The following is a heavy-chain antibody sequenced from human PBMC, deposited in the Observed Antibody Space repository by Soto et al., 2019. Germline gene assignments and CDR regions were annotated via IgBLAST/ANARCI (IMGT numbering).Heavy chain of an antibody. V-gene: IGHV4-30-2*01. CDR2: IYHSVST. CDR3: ARGDRAYNWFDP. CDR1: GGSISSGGYS. J-gene: IGHJ5*02. Sequence: SETLSLTCAVSGGSISSGGYSWILIRQPPGKGLEWIGYIYHSVSTYYNPSLKSRVTISVDRSKNQFSLKLSSVTAADTAVYYCARGDRAYNWFDPWGQGTLVTVSS.